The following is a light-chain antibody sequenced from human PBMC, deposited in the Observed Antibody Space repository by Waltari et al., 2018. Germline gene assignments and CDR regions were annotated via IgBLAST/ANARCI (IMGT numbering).Light chain of an antibody. CDR1: QSVANY. J-gene: IGKJ4*01. CDR3: QQRSKWPLT. CDR2: ETS. Sequence: SCRASQSVANYLAWYQLKPGQAPRLLMYETSNSATGIPARFSGSGSGTDFTLTISNLEPEDSAVYYCQQRSKWPLTFGGGTKVELK. V-gene: IGKV3-11*01.